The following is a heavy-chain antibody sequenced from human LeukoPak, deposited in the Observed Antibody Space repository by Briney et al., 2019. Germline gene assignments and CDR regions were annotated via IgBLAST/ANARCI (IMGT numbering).Heavy chain of an antibody. V-gene: IGHV3-23*01. Sequence: GGSLRLSCAASGFTFSSYAITWVRQAPGKGLEWVSGISGSGGSTYYADSVKGRLTISRDNSKNTLYLQMYSLRAEDTAVYYCARGSYGDYVYFDYWGQGTLVTVSS. J-gene: IGHJ4*02. CDR2: ISGSGGST. CDR3: ARGSYGDYVYFDY. D-gene: IGHD4-17*01. CDR1: GFTFSSYA.